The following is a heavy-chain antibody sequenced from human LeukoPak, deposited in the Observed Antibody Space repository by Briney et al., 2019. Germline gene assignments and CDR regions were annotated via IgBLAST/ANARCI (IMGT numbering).Heavy chain of an antibody. V-gene: IGHV3-7*01. Sequence: GGSLRLSRVVSGFTFSLYYMGWVRQAPRRGLEWVAMTASDSGDRNYVDSVKGRFTISRDNSKNSLYLQMSSLAAEDTAVYYCAFLIREPQHWGQGTLVTVSS. CDR3: AFLIREPQH. D-gene: IGHD1-26*01. J-gene: IGHJ1*01. CDR1: GFTFSLYY. CDR2: TASDSGDR.